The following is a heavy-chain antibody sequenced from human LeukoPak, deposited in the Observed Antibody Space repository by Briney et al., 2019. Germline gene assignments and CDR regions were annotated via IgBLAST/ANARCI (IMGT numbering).Heavy chain of an antibody. CDR1: GGTFSSYA. CDR2: IIPIFGTA. CDR3: ARSPYYYDSSGCSDY. J-gene: IGHJ4*02. Sequence: GASVKVSCKASGGTFSSYAISWVRQAPGQGLEWMGRIIPIFGTANYAQKFQGRVTITTDESTSTAYMELSSLRSEDTAVYYCARSPYYYDSSGCSDYWGQGTLVTVSS. V-gene: IGHV1-69*05. D-gene: IGHD3-22*01.